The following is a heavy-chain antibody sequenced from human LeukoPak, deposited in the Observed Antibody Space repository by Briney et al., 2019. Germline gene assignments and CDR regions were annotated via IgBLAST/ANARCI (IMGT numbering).Heavy chain of an antibody. D-gene: IGHD6-19*01. V-gene: IGHV1-3*01. CDR2: INAGNGNT. J-gene: IGHJ5*02. Sequence: ASVKVSCKASGYTFTSYAMHWVRQAPGQRLEWMGWINAGNGNTKYSQKFQGWVTMTRDTSISTAYMELSRLRSDDTAVYYCARGGLAVAGTGWFDPWGQGTLVTVSS. CDR1: GYTFTSYA. CDR3: ARGGLAVAGTGWFDP.